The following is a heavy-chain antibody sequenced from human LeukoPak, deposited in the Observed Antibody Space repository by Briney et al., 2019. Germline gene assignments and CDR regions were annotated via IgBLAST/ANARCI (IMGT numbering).Heavy chain of an antibody. CDR1: GFTVSRDY. V-gene: IGHV3-66*01. CDR3: ARSYDYGGYLDAFDI. Sequence: PGGSLRLSCAASGFTVSRDYMSWVRQAPGKGLEWVSFIYSDGTTFYADSVKGRFTISRDNSKNTLYLQMGSLRAEDMAVYYCARSYDYGGYLDAFDIWGQGTMVTVSS. J-gene: IGHJ3*02. D-gene: IGHD4-17*01. CDR2: IYSDGTT.